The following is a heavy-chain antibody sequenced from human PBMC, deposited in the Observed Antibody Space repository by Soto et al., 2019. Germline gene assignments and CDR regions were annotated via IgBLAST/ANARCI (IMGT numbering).Heavy chain of an antibody. J-gene: IGHJ3*02. Sequence: EVQVLESGGGLVQPGGSLRLSCEGSGFTVSSHAMTWVRQAPGKGPEWVSTVTADGGTYYADSVKGRFAMSRDTSENTLYLQMNSLGAEDTAAYYCAPHVSCSGGICQYDAFAIRGQGTMVTVSS. CDR2: VTADGGT. CDR3: APHVSCSGGICQYDAFAI. CDR1: GFTVSSHA. D-gene: IGHD2-15*01. V-gene: IGHV3-23*01.